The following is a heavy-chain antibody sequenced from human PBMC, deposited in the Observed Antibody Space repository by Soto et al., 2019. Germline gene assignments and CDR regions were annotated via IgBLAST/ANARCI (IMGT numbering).Heavy chain of an antibody. CDR2: INPIVSMS. D-gene: IGHD3-10*01. Sequence: SVKVSCKASGYTFTSYDINWVRQATGLGLEWVGRINPIVSMSNYAQKFQGRVSMTADKSTSTAYMELRSLISDDTAMYFCAASYGSGYRAFDYWGQGALVTVSS. J-gene: IGHJ4*02. CDR3: AASYGSGYRAFDY. CDR1: GYTFTSYD. V-gene: IGHV1-69*04.